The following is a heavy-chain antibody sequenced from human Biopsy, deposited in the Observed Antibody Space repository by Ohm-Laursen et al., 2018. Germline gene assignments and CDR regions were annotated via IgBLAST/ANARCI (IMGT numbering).Heavy chain of an antibody. D-gene: IGHD3-10*01. CDR2: FAPENGKT. CDR1: GYTLTALS. Sequence: SVKVSCKVSGYTLTALSMHWVRQAPGRGLEWMGGFAPENGKTIYAQKFQGRITMTEDTSTDTAYMEVTSLRSDDTAVYYCATGPYYDTRFYYNVRPFDFWGQGTLVTVSS. J-gene: IGHJ4*02. V-gene: IGHV1-24*01. CDR3: ATGPYYDTRFYYNVRPFDF.